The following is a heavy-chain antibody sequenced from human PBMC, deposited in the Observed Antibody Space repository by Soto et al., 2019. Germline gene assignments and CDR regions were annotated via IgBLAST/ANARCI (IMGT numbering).Heavy chain of an antibody. D-gene: IGHD2-15*01. Sequence: EVQLLESGGGLVQPGGSLRLSCAASGFTFSSYAMSWVRQAPGKGLEWVSAISGSGGSTYYADYVKGRFTISRDNSKNTLYLQMNSLRAEDTAVYYCAKLPLGSARVSTLGVAATKPWGQGTLVTVSS. J-gene: IGHJ5*02. V-gene: IGHV3-23*01. CDR2: ISGSGGST. CDR1: GFTFSSYA. CDR3: AKLPLGSARVSTLGVAATKP.